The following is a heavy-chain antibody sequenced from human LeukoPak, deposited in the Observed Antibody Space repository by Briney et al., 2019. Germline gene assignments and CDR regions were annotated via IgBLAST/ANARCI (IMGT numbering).Heavy chain of an antibody. CDR1: GFIFSNSI. D-gene: IGHD3-22*01. Sequence: GGFLRLSCAASGFIFSNSIMNWVRQAPGKGLEWVSVISADGGDIYYADSVNGRFTISRDNSKNTLHLQMDSLRAEDTAVYYCAKDPPHSDRSIYSDNSWGQGTLVTVSS. V-gene: IGHV3-23*01. J-gene: IGHJ4*02. CDR3: AKDPPHSDRSIYSDNS. CDR2: ISADGGDI.